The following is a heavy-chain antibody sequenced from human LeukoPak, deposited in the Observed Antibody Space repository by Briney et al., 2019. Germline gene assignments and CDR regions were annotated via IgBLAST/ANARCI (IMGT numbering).Heavy chain of an antibody. CDR2: IYYSGST. Sequence: PSETLSLTCTVSGGPISSSTYYWGWLRQPPGKGLEWIGNIYYSGSTYYSPSLKSRVTISVDTSKNQFSLKLSSVTATDTAVYYCARDYGDFAFDSWGQGTLVTVSS. D-gene: IGHD4-17*01. CDR3: ARDYGDFAFDS. V-gene: IGHV4-39*02. J-gene: IGHJ4*02. CDR1: GGPISSSTYY.